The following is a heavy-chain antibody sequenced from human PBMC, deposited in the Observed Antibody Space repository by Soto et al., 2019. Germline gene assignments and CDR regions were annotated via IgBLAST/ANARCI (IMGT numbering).Heavy chain of an antibody. CDR3: ARDPAVVAATPGHFDP. CDR1: GFTFSSYS. J-gene: IGHJ5*02. Sequence: GGSLRLSCAASGFTFSSYSMNWVRQAPGKGLEWVSSISSSSSYIYYADSVKGRFTISRDNAKNSLYLQMNSLRAEDTAVYYCARDPAVVAATPGHFDPWGQGTLVTVSS. D-gene: IGHD2-15*01. CDR2: ISSSSSYI. V-gene: IGHV3-21*01.